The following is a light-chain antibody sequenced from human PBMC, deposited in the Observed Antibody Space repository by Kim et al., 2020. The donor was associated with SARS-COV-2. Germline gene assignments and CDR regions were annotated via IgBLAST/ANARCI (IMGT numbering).Light chain of an antibody. J-gene: IGKJ1*01. Sequence: GDRVTITCRASQVINNYLAWYQQKPGKAPTVLIYGASTLHSGVPSRFSGSGSGTVFTLTISSLQPEDVGTYYCQKYDSAPWTFGHGTK. CDR2: GAS. CDR3: QKYDSAPWT. CDR1: QVINNY. V-gene: IGKV1-27*01.